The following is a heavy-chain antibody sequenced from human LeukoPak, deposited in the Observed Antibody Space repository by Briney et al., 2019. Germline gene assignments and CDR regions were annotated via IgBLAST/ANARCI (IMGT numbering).Heavy chain of an antibody. CDR1: GFTFTSYD. CDR3: ARGDRDGYNFG. J-gene: IGHJ4*02. V-gene: IGHV1-8*01. D-gene: IGHD5-24*01. CDR2: MNPNTGNT. Sequence: GASVKVSCTASGFTFTSYDINWVRQASGQGLEWVGWMNPNTGNTGYAQKFQGRVTMTRDTSTSTAYMELRGLRSKDTAVYYCARGDRDGYNFGWGQGTLVTVSS.